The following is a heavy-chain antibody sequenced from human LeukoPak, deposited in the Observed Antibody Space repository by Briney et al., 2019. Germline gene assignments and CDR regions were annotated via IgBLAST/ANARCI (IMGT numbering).Heavy chain of an antibody. J-gene: IGHJ4*02. CDR2: ISWNSGSI. Sequence: PGGSLRLSCAASGFTFDDYAMHWVRQAPGKGLEWVSGISWNSGSIGYADSVKGRFTISRDNAKNSLYLQMNSLRAEDMALYYCAKDRSYSGSYFDYWGQGTLVTVSS. CDR1: GFTFDDYA. V-gene: IGHV3-9*03. CDR3: AKDRSYSGSYFDY. D-gene: IGHD1-26*01.